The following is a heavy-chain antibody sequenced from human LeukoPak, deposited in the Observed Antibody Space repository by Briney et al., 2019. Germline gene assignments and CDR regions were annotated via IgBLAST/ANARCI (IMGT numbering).Heavy chain of an antibody. V-gene: IGHV1-18*01. D-gene: IGHD6-19*01. CDR1: GGTFSSYA. J-gene: IGHJ6*02. CDR3: ARDRRLGYSSGWYGDNYYYYGMDV. CDR2: ISAYNGNT. Sequence: GSSVKVSCKASGGTFSSYAISWVRQAPGQGLEWMGWISAYNGNTNYAQKLQGRVTMTTDTSTSTAYMEPRSLRSDDTAVYYCARDRRLGYSSGWYGDNYYYYGMDVWGQGTTVTVSS.